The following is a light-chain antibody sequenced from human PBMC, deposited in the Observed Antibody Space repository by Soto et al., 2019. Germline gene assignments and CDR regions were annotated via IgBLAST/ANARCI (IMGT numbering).Light chain of an antibody. CDR2: GAS. V-gene: IGKV3-20*01. J-gene: IGKJ3*01. CDR1: QSVSSSY. CDR3: QQYGSSPPIT. Sequence: EIVLTQSPGTLSLSPGERATLSCRASQSVSSSYLAWYQQKPGQAPRLLIYGASSRATGIPHRFSGSGSGTDFSLTISRLEPEDFAVYYCQQYGSSPPITFGPGTKVDIK.